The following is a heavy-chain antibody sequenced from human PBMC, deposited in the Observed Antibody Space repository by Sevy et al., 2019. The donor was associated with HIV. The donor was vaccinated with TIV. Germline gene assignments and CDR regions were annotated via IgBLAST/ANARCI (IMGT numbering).Heavy chain of an antibody. CDR3: SNFGWRRAFDI. J-gene: IGHJ3*02. CDR1: RFTFSSYA. V-gene: IGHV3-23*01. D-gene: IGHD3-3*01. CDR2: ITGSGGST. Sequence: GGSLRLSCAASRFTFSSYAMSWVRQAPGKGLEWVSAITGSGGSTYYADSVKGRFTISRDNSKNTLYLQMNSLRAEDTAVYYCSNFGWRRAFDIWGQGTMVTVSS.